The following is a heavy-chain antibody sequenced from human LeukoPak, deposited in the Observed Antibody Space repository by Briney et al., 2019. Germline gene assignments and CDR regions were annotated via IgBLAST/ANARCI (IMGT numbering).Heavy chain of an antibody. J-gene: IGHJ4*02. V-gene: IGHV4-59*08. CDR1: GGSIISYY. Sequence: SETLSLTCTGSGGSIISYYWSCIRQPPGKGLEWIGYIYYSGSTNYNPSLKSRVTISVDTSKNQFSLKLSSVTAADTAVYYCGRRATETTGTFAYWGQGTLVTVSS. CDR3: GRRATETTGTFAY. CDR2: IYYSGST. D-gene: IGHD1-1*01.